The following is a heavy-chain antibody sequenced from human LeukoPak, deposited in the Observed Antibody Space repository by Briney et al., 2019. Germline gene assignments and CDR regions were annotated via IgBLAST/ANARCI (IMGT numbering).Heavy chain of an antibody. J-gene: IGHJ4*02. V-gene: IGHV3-48*01. D-gene: IGHD2-2*01. CDR2: ISGSSGII. CDR1: GFTFNTYT. CDR3: ARESPNCSSTSCLLGIDY. Sequence: GGSLRLSCAASGFTFNTYTMNWVRQAPGKGLEWVSYISGSSGIIDYADSVRGRFTISRDNAKNTLYLQMNSLRAEDTAVYYCARESPNCSSTSCLLGIDYWGQGTLVTVSS.